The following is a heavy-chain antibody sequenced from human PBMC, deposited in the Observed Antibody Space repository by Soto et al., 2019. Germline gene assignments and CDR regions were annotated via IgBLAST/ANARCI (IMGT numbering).Heavy chain of an antibody. J-gene: IGHJ6*02. CDR1: GYTFTDYY. CDR2: ISPKSGDT. Sequence: ASVKVSCKASGYTFTDYYLHWVRQAPGLGLEWMGWISPKSGDTKYAQNFQGRVTMTRDTSIRAAYMELSSLTSDDTAVYYCAKLAYYHYAMDVWGQGIRVTVSS. V-gene: IGHV1-2*02. D-gene: IGHD3-16*01. CDR3: AKLAYYHYAMDV.